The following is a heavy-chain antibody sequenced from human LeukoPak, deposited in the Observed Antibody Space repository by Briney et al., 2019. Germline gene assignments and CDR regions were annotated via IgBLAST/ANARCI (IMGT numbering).Heavy chain of an antibody. CDR2: IKCDGTNK. Sequence: AAVSLTLSCAGSGFTFSSYGMDRVRHAPGQGLEGGADIKCDGTNKYYAFPVRGRFTSSRDKSKSQLDLQMNSQRAEDTAEYYCARDLRLERHRRGAYYGMDVWGQGTTVTDSS. CDR3: ARDLRLERHRRGAYYGMDV. V-gene: IGHV3-33*01. CDR1: GFTFSSYG. D-gene: IGHD1-1*01. J-gene: IGHJ6*02.